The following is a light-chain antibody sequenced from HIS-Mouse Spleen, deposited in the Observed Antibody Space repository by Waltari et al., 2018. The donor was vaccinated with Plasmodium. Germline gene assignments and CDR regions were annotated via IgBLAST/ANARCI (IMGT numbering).Light chain of an antibody. CDR3: YSTDSSGNHRV. CDR2: EDS. Sequence: SYEPTQPPSVSVSPGQTARITCSGDALPKKYAYWYQQKSGKAPVLVIYEDSKRPSGIPERFSGSSSGTMATLTISGAQVEDEADYYCYSTDSSGNHRVFGGGTKLTVL. J-gene: IGLJ3*02. V-gene: IGLV3-10*01. CDR1: ALPKKY.